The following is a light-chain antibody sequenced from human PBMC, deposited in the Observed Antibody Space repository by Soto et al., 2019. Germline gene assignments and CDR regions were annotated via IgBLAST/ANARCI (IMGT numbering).Light chain of an antibody. J-gene: IGLJ2*01. V-gene: IGLV2-23*01. CDR1: SSDIGGSIL. CDR2: EGS. Sequence: QSALTQPASVSGSPGQSITISCTGTSSDIGGSILVSWYQQEPGKAPKLMIYEGSQRPSGVSNRFSGSKSGNTASLTLSGVQAEDEGQYYCCSYVGSDTYVIFGGGTKLTVL. CDR3: CSYVGSDTYVI.